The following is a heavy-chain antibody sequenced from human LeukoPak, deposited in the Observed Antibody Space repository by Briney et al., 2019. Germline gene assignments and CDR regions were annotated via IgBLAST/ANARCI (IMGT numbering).Heavy chain of an antibody. V-gene: IGHV3-53*01. D-gene: IGHD3-22*01. CDR3: AKTNRGYYDSSGLVDY. J-gene: IGHJ4*02. Sequence: GGSLRLSCAASGFTVSSNYMSWVRQAPGKGLEWVSVIYSGGSTYYADSVKGRFTISRDNSKNTLYLQMNSLRAEDTAVYYCAKTNRGYYDSSGLVDYWGQGTLVTVSS. CDR1: GFTVSSNY. CDR2: IYSGGST.